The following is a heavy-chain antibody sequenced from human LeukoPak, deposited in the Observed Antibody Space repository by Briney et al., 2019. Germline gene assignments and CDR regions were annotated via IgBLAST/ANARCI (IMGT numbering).Heavy chain of an antibody. Sequence: SGPTLVKPTQTLTLTCTFSGFSLSTSGVGVGCIRQPPGMALEWLALIYCDGDKRYSPSLKSRLTITKDTSTNQVVLTMTNMEPVDTATYYCAHHYNSNDLLENGVWFDPWGQGTLVTVSS. V-gene: IGHV2-5*02. CDR3: AHHYNSNDLLENGVWFDP. CDR1: GFSLSTSGVG. CDR2: IYCDGDK. J-gene: IGHJ5*02. D-gene: IGHD1-1*01.